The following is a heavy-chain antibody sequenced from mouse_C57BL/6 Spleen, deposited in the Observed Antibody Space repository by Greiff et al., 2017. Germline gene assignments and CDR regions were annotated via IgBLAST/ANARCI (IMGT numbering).Heavy chain of an antibody. J-gene: IGHJ3*01. CDR3: ARQRYYGSGDVSFAY. Sequence: EVHLVESGGGLVQPGGSLKLSCAASGFTFSDYYMYWVRQTPEKRLEWVAYISNGGGSTYYPDTVKGRFTISRDNAKNTLYLQMSRLKSEDTAMYYCARQRYYGSGDVSFAYWGQGTLVTVSA. D-gene: IGHD1-1*01. CDR2: ISNGGGST. V-gene: IGHV5-12*01. CDR1: GFTFSDYY.